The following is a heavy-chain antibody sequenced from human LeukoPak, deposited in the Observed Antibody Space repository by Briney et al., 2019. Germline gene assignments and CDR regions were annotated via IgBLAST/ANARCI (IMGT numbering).Heavy chain of an antibody. CDR3: ARGIAAAGRDFDY. D-gene: IGHD6-13*01. CDR1: GGSISSSSYY. J-gene: IGHJ4*02. CDR2: IYYSGST. Sequence: SETLSLTCTVSGGSISSSSYYWGWIRQPPGKGLEWIGSIYYSGSTYYNPSLKSRVTISVGTSKNQFSLKLSSVTAADTAVYYCARGIAAAGRDFDYWGQGTLVTVSS. V-gene: IGHV4-39*01.